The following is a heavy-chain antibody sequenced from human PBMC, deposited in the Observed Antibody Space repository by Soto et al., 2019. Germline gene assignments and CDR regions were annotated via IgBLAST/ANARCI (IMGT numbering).Heavy chain of an antibody. CDR1: GFTFTSYA. V-gene: IGHV3-23*01. J-gene: IGHJ2*01. CDR3: AKRTTGWYFDL. CDR2: ISGSGGST. Sequence: EVQLLESGGGLVQPGGSLRLSCAASGFTFTSYAMNWVRQAPGKGLEWVSVISGSGGSTYYADSVKGRFTISRDDSKNTRYLQMNSLIAEDTAVYYCAKRTTGWYFDLWGRGTLVTVSS.